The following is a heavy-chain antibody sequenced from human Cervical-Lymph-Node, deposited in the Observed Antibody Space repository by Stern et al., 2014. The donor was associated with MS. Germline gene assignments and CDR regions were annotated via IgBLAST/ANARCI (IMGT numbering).Heavy chain of an antibody. V-gene: IGHV4-59*01. CDR3: ARDFGGAAAGAPFDY. D-gene: IGHD6-13*01. J-gene: IGHJ4*02. CDR1: GGSISSYY. Sequence: QVQLQQSGPGLVKPSETLSLTCTVSGGSISSYYWSWIRQPPGKGLEWIGYIYYSGSTNYNPSLKSRVTISVDTSKNQFSLKLSSVTAADTAVYYCARDFGGAAAGAPFDYWGQGTLVTVSS. CDR2: IYYSGST.